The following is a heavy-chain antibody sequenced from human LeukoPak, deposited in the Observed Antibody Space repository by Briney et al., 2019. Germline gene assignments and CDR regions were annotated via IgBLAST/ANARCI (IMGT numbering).Heavy chain of an antibody. CDR2: IIPILGIA. Sequence: ASVKVSCKASGGTFSSYAISWVRQAPGQGLEWMGRIIPILGIANYAQKFQGRVTITADKSTSTAYMELSSLRSEDTAVYYCARVGRIVATIYYFDYWGQGTLVTVSS. J-gene: IGHJ4*02. CDR3: ARVGRIVATIYYFDY. CDR1: GGTFSSYA. V-gene: IGHV1-69*04. D-gene: IGHD5-12*01.